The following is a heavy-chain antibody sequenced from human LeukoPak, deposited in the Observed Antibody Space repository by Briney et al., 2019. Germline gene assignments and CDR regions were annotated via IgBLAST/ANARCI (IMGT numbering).Heavy chain of an antibody. V-gene: IGHV4-34*01. CDR3: ARMRGIAAAQRRAGWFGP. J-gene: IGHJ5*02. D-gene: IGHD6-13*01. CDR2: INHSGST. Sequence: SDTLSLACAVYGGSFSGYYWSWIRQPPGKGLTRIGEINHSGSTNYNPSLKSRVTISVDTSKNQFSLKLSSVTAADTAVYYCARMRGIAAAQRRAGWFGPWGQGTLVTVSS. CDR1: GGSFSGYY.